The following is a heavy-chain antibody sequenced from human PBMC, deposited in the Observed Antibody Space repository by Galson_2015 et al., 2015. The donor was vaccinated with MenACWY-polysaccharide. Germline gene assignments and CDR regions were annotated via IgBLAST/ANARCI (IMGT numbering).Heavy chain of an antibody. CDR3: ARHETIVLVPTSVDY. Sequence: ETLSLTCTVSGGSISSSSYYWGWIRQPPGKGLEWIGSINYGGSTYYNPSLKRRVTISVATSKNQFSLKLSSVTAADTALYYCARHETIVLVPTSVDYWGQGTLVTVSS. CDR1: GGSISSSSYY. V-gene: IGHV4-39*01. CDR2: INYGGST. D-gene: IGHD2-8*02. J-gene: IGHJ4*02.